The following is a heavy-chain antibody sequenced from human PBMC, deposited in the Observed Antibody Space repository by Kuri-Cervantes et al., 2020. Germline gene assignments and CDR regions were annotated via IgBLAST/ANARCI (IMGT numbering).Heavy chain of an antibody. Sequence: GGSLRLSCAASGFTFRDYYMSWVRQVPGKGLQWVSYISSSGTTIYYEDSVGGRFTISRDNAKNSLYLQMNSLRDEDTAVYYCVRSFLWFGEEDYWGQGTLVTVSS. J-gene: IGHJ4*02. D-gene: IGHD3-10*01. V-gene: IGHV3-11*04. CDR3: VRSFLWFGEEDY. CDR1: GFTFRDYY. CDR2: ISSSGTTI.